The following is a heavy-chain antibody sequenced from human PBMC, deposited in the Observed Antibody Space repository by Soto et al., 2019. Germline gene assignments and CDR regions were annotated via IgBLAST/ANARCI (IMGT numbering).Heavy chain of an antibody. V-gene: IGHV3-33*01. CDR3: ARVGGSSWYQTYYYYYGMDV. J-gene: IGHJ6*02. Sequence: GGSLRLSCAASGFTFSSYGMHWVRQAPGKGLEWVAVIWYDGSNKYYADSVKGRFTISRDNSKNTLYLQMNSLRAEDTAVYYRARVGGSSWYQTYYYYYGMDVWGQGTTVTVFS. CDR1: GFTFSSYG. CDR2: IWYDGSNK. D-gene: IGHD6-13*01.